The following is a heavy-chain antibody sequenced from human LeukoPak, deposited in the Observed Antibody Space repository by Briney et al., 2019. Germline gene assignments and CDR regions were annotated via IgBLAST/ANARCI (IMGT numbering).Heavy chain of an antibody. J-gene: IGHJ5*02. CDR1: GYTFTSYG. CDR3: ARTKPYSSSSLVSWFDP. D-gene: IGHD6-6*01. CDR2: ISAYNGNT. Sequence: ASVKVSCKASGYTFTSYGISWVRQAPGRGLEWMGWISAYNGNTNYAQKLQGRVTMTTDTSTSTAYMELRSLRSDDTAVYYCARTKPYSSSSLVSWFDPWGQGTLVTVSS. V-gene: IGHV1-18*01.